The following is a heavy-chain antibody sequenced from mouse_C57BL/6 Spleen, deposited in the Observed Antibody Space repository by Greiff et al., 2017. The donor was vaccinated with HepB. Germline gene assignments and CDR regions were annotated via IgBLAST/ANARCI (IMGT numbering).Heavy chain of an antibody. V-gene: IGHV1-4*01. J-gene: IGHJ4*01. CDR3: ARSEYGSAMDY. CDR1: GYTFTSYT. CDR2: INPSSGYT. D-gene: IGHD1-1*01. Sequence: VQLQESGAELARPGASVKMSCKASGYTFTSYTMHWVKQRPGQGLEWIGYINPSSGYTKYNQKFKDKATLTADKSSSTAYMQLSSLTSEDSAVYCCARSEYGSAMDYWGQGTSVTVSS.